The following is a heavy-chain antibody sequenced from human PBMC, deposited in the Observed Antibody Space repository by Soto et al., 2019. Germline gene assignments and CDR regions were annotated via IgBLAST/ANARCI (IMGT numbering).Heavy chain of an antibody. Sequence: PGGSLRLSCAASGFTFSSYGMHWVRQAPGKGLEWVAVISYDGSNKYYADSVKGRFTISRDNSKNTLYLQMNSLRSDDTAVYYCARDYYDILTGYYPEGYWGQGTLVTVSS. CDR2: ISYDGSNK. CDR1: GFTFSSYG. CDR3: ARDYYDILTGYYPEGY. D-gene: IGHD3-9*01. J-gene: IGHJ4*02. V-gene: IGHV3-30*03.